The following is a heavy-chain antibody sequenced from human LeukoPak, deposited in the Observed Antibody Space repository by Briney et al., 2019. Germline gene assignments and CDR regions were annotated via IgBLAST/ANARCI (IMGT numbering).Heavy chain of an antibody. CDR2: IYYSGST. Sequence: SETLSLTCTVSGGSISSYYWSWIRQPPGKGLEWIGYIYYSGSTNYNPSLKSRVTISVDTSKNQFSLKLSSVTAADTAVYYCASGHPRYYYGSGSPSAKFDPWGQGTLVTVSS. D-gene: IGHD3-10*01. V-gene: IGHV4-59*01. CDR3: ASGHPRYYYGSGSPSAKFDP. CDR1: GGSISSYY. J-gene: IGHJ5*02.